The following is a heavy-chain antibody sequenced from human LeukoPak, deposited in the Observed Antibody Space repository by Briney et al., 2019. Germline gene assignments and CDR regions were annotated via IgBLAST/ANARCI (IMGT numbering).Heavy chain of an antibody. Sequence: GRSLRLSCAASGFTFDDYAIHWVRQAPGKGLEWVSGISWNSGKIVYADSVKGRFTISRDNAKHSVYLQMDSLRTEDAALYYCAKETHSTMVPGYAFDIWGQGTMVTVSS. D-gene: IGHD2-8*01. CDR2: ISWNSGKI. CDR1: GFTFDDYA. J-gene: IGHJ3*02. CDR3: AKETHSTMVPGYAFDI. V-gene: IGHV3-9*01.